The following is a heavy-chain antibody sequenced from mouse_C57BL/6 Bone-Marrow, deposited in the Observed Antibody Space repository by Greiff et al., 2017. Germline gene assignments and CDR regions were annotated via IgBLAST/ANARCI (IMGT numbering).Heavy chain of an antibody. CDR2: IRSKSNNYAT. J-gene: IGHJ1*03. V-gene: IGHV10-1*01. CDR1: GFSFNTYA. Sequence: EVKLVESGGGLVQPKGSLKLSCAASGFSFNTYAMNWVRQAPGKGVEWVARIRSKSNNYATYYADSVKDRFTTSRDDSESMLYLQMNNLKTEDTAMYYCVRHSYYFDVWGTGTTVTVSS. CDR3: VRHSYYFDV.